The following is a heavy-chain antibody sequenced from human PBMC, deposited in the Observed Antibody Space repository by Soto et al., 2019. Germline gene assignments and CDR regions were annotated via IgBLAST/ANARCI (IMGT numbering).Heavy chain of an antibody. CDR1: GYTFASYY. CDR3: AREGTAMVLYYFDY. D-gene: IGHD5-18*01. V-gene: IGHV1-46*01. Sequence: ASVKVSCKASGYTFASYYMHWVRQAPGQGLEWMGIINPSGGSTSYAQKFQGRVTMTRDTSTSTVYMELSSLRSEDTAVYYCAREGTAMVLYYFDYWGQGALGTV. J-gene: IGHJ4*02. CDR2: INPSGGST.